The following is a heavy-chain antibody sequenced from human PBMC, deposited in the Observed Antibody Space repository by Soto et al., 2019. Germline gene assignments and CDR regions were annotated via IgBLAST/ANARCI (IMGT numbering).Heavy chain of an antibody. D-gene: IGHD1-26*01. CDR1: GFTFSSYA. V-gene: IGHV3-23*01. CDR3: AKDDSAIVGANSFDY. J-gene: IGHJ4*02. CDR2: ISGSGGST. Sequence: GGSLRLSCAASGFTFSSYAMSWVRQAPGKGLDWVSFISGSGGSTYYADSVKGRFTISRDNSKNTLYLQMNSLRAEDTAVYYCAKDDSAIVGANSFDYWGQGTLVTVSS.